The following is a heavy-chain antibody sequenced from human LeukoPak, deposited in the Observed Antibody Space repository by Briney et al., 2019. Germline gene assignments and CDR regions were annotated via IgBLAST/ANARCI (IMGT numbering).Heavy chain of an antibody. Sequence: PGGSLRLSCAASGFTFSSYSMNWVRQAPGKGLEWVSSISSSSSYIYYADSVKGRFTISRDNAKNSLYLQMNSLRAEDTAVYYCARGIQDYGDLDAFDIWGQGTMVTVSS. CDR2: ISSSSSYI. J-gene: IGHJ3*02. V-gene: IGHV3-21*01. CDR1: GFTFSSYS. CDR3: ARGIQDYGDLDAFDI. D-gene: IGHD4-17*01.